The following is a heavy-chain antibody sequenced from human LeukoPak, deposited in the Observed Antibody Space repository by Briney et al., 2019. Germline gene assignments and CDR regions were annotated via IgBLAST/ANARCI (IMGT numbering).Heavy chain of an antibody. CDR3: ARGYSYYFDY. J-gene: IGHJ4*02. CDR2: IYFSGST. CDR1: GGSISSYY. Sequence: SETLSLTCTVSGGSISSYYWSWIRQPPGKGLEWIGYIYFSGSTNYNPSLKSRVTISVDTSKNQFSLKLSSVTAADTAVCYCARGYSYYFDYWGQGTLVTVSS. V-gene: IGHV4-59*01. D-gene: IGHD5-18*01.